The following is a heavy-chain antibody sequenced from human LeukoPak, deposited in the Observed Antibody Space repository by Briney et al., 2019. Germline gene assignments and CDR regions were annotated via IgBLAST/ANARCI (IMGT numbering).Heavy chain of an antibody. J-gene: IGHJ4*02. CDR3: ASYYDSSGYYRYYFDY. CDR1: GYTFTSYG. D-gene: IGHD3-22*01. V-gene: IGHV1-18*01. Sequence: ASVKVSCKASGYTFTSYGISWVRQAPGQGLEWMGWISAYNGNTNYAQKLQGRVTMTTDTSTSTAYMELRSLRSDDTAVYYCASYYDSSGYYRYYFDYWGQGTLVTVSS. CDR2: ISAYNGNT.